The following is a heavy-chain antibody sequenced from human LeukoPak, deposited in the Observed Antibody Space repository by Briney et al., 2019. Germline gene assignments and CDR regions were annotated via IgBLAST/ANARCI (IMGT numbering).Heavy chain of an antibody. CDR1: GFTFSSYA. V-gene: IGHV3-64*01. CDR2: ISSNGGST. Sequence: GGSLRLSCAASGFTFSSYAMHWVRQAPGKGLEYVSAISSNGGSTYYANSVKGRFTISRDNSKNTLYLQMGSLRAEDMAVYYCARDHRLYSGSGYDRYFDLWGRGTLVTVSS. D-gene: IGHD1-26*01. CDR3: ARDHRLYSGSGYDRYFDL. J-gene: IGHJ2*01.